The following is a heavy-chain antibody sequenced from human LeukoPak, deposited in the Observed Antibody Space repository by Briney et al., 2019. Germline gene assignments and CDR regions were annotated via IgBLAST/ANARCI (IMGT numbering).Heavy chain of an antibody. CDR1: GFTFSNAW. CDR3: AKDGSWSCTD. D-gene: IGHD2-8*02. V-gene: IGHV3-15*01. CDR2: IKSKTDGGTT. Sequence: GGSLRLSCAASGFTFSNAWMSWVRQAPGKGLEWVGRIKSKTDGGTTDYAAPVKGRFTISRDNSKRTLSLQINSLRPDDTAVYYCAKDGSWSCTDWGQGTLVTVSS. J-gene: IGHJ4*02.